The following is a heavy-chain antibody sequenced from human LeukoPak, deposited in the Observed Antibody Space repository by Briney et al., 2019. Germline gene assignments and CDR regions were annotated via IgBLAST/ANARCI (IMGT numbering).Heavy chain of an antibody. CDR2: IYYSGST. Sequence: PSETLSLTCTVSGASISSYYWSWIRQPPGKGLEWIGYIYYSGSTNYNPSLKSRVTISVDTSKNQFSLKLSSVTAADTAVYYCAKVMAGTVAFDIWGQGTMVTVSP. J-gene: IGHJ3*02. D-gene: IGHD6-19*01. CDR3: AKVMAGTVAFDI. V-gene: IGHV4-59*08. CDR1: GASISSYY.